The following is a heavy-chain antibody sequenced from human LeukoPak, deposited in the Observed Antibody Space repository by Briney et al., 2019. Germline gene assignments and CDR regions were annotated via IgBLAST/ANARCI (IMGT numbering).Heavy chain of an antibody. CDR2: IRTKIEGETT. J-gene: IGHJ6*02. CDR3: TTERNWELLRPYGLDI. CDR1: RFTLSTYW. V-gene: IGHV3-15*01. D-gene: IGHD1-26*01. Sequence: GGSLRLSCAASRFTLSTYWMSWVRQAPGKGLEWVGRIRTKIEGETTDYAAPVKGRFTISRDDSKTTLFLQMNSLKTADSAVYYCTTERNWELLRPYGLDIWGQGTTVIVSS.